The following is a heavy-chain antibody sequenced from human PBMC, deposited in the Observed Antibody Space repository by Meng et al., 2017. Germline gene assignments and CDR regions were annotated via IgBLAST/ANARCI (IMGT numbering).Heavy chain of an antibody. D-gene: IGHD3-10*01. CDR2: INHSGST. Sequence: QVQLQQWGAGLLKPSETLSLTCAGYGGSFSGYYWSWIRQPPGKGLEWIGEINHSGSTNYNPSLKSRVTISVDTSKNQFSLKLSSVTAADTAVYYCARGSTWDGSGSYYPVYFDYWGQGTLVTVSS. CDR1: GGSFSGYY. J-gene: IGHJ4*02. CDR3: ARGSTWDGSGSYYPVYFDY. V-gene: IGHV4-34*01.